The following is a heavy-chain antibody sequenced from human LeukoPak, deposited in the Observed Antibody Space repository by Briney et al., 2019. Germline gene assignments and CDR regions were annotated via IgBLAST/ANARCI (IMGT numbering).Heavy chain of an antibody. CDR3: ARGYPYGDYRYFDY. CDR2: INHSGST. Sequence: SETLSLTCAVYGGSFSGYYWSWIRQPPGKGLEWIGEINHSGSTNYNPSLKSRVTISVDTSKNQFSLKLSSVTAADTAVYYCARGYPYGDYRYFDYWGQGTLVTASS. D-gene: IGHD4-17*01. CDR1: GGSFSGYY. V-gene: IGHV4-34*01. J-gene: IGHJ4*02.